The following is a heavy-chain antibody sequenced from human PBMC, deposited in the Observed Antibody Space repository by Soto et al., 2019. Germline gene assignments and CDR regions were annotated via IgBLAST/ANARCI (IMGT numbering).Heavy chain of an antibody. CDR3: ARVSSGSGSFGWFDA. CDR2: ISSGGSTI. J-gene: IGHJ5*02. Sequence: SRRLSCAASGFTFRNYEMFWVRQAPGKGVEWVSYISSGGSTIYYADSVKGRLTVSRDNAKNSLYLQMTSLTAEDTATYFFARVSSGSGSFGWFDAWAQGILVTVSS. D-gene: IGHD3-10*01. V-gene: IGHV3-48*03. CDR1: GFTFRNYE.